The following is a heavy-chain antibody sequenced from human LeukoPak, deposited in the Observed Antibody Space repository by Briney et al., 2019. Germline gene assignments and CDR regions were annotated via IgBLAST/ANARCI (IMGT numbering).Heavy chain of an antibody. D-gene: IGHD2-2*02. Sequence: PSETLSLTCTVSGGSITSYYWSWIRQPPGKGLEWIGYVYSSGSTKYNPSLKSRLTMSVDTSKNQFSLKLSSVTAADTAVYYCAEYQLLYGNWFDPWGQGTLVTVSS. V-gene: IGHV4-59*01. J-gene: IGHJ5*02. CDR1: GGSITSYY. CDR2: VYSSGST. CDR3: AEYQLLYGNWFDP.